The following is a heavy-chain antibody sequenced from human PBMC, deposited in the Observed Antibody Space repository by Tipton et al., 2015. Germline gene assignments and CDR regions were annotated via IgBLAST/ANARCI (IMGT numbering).Heavy chain of an antibody. V-gene: IGHV4-28*01. CDR3: ARIFYYYDGSGYYPVGAFDI. CDR1: GYSISGNNW. Sequence: TLSLTCAVSGYSISGNNWWGWIRQPPGKGLQWIGYIYYSGSTYYNPSLKSRVTMSVDTSKNQFSLKLSSLTAVDTAVYYCARIFYYYDGSGYYPVGAFDIWGQGTMVTVSS. D-gene: IGHD3-22*01. J-gene: IGHJ3*02. CDR2: IYYSGST.